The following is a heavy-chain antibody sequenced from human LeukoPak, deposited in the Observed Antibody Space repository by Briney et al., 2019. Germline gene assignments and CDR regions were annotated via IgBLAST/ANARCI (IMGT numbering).Heavy chain of an antibody. V-gene: IGHV3-20*04. D-gene: IGHD3-10*01. J-gene: IGHJ4*02. CDR2: INWNGGSI. CDR1: GFTFDDYG. CDR3: AKDNGSGSYYRGQIDY. Sequence: PGGSLRLSCAASGFTFDDYGMSWVRQAPGKGLEWVSGINWNGGSIGYADSVKGRFAISRDNAKNSLYLQMNSLRIEDTAYYFCAKDNGSGSYYRGQIDYWGQGTLVTVSS.